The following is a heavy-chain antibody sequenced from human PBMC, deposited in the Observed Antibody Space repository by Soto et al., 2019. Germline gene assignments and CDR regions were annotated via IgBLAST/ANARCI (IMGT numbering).Heavy chain of an antibody. CDR2: IVVGSGNT. CDR1: GFTFTRSA. D-gene: IGHD3-10*01. V-gene: IGHV1-58*02. Sequence: QMQLVQSGPEVKKPGTSVKVSCKASGFTFTRSAMQWVRQARGQRLEWIGWIVVGSGNTNYAQKFQERVTITKDMSTTTAYMELSSLRSEDTAVDYCAAGGFGSGSYYGGGGDYWGQGTLVTVSS. J-gene: IGHJ4*02. CDR3: AAGGFGSGSYYGGGGDY.